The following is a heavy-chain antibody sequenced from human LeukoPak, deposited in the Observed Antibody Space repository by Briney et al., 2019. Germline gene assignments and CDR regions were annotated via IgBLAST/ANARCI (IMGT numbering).Heavy chain of an antibody. CDR3: ARLVGVAAHHFDY. CDR2: IYYSGST. V-gene: IGHV4-31*03. Sequence: SQTLSLTCTVSGGSISSGGYYWSWIRQHPGKGLEWIGYIYYSGSTYYNPSLKSRITMSVDTSREQFSLKLSSVTAADTALYYCARLVGVAAHHFDYWGQGTLVTVSA. CDR1: GGSISSGGYY. J-gene: IGHJ4*02. D-gene: IGHD6-25*01.